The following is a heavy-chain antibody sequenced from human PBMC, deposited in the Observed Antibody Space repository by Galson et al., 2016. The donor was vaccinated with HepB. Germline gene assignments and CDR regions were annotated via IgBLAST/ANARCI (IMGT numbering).Heavy chain of an antibody. J-gene: IGHJ6*02. V-gene: IGHV3-9*01. CDR1: GFTFDDYA. Sequence: SLRLSCAASGFTFDDYAMHWVRQAPGKGLEWVSGISWNSGTIDYADSVKGRFTISRDNAKSSLYLQMNSLRAEDTAVYYCARVAAVARKAAAHNYYGMDVWGPGTTVTVSS. CDR2: ISWNSGTI. D-gene: IGHD6-19*01. CDR3: ARVAAVARKAAAHNYYGMDV.